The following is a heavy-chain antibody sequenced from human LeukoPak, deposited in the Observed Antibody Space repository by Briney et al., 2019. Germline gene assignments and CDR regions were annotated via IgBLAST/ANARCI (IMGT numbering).Heavy chain of an antibody. J-gene: IGHJ6*04. V-gene: IGHV3-20*04. CDR3: ARDESDYYDSSGWLDA. CDR1: GFTFDDYG. D-gene: IGHD3-22*01. CDR2: INWNGGST. Sequence: GGSLRLSCAASGFTFDDYGVSWVRQAPGKGLEWVSGINWNGGSTGYADSVKGRFTISRDNAKNSLYLQMNSLRAEDTALYYCARDESDYYDSSGWLDAWGKGTTVTVSS.